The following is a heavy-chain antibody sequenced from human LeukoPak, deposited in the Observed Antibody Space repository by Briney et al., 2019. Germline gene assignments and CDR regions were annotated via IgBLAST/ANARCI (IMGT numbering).Heavy chain of an antibody. CDR2: INPSGGST. Sequence: ASVKVSCKASGYTFTSYGISWVRQAPGQGLEWMGIINPSGGSTSYAQKFQGRVTMTRDTSTSTVYMELSSLRSEDTAVYYCARAPPPGYCTNGVCPPFDYWGQGTLVTVSS. CDR1: GYTFTSYG. J-gene: IGHJ4*02. D-gene: IGHD2-8*01. V-gene: IGHV1-46*01. CDR3: ARAPPPGYCTNGVCPPFDY.